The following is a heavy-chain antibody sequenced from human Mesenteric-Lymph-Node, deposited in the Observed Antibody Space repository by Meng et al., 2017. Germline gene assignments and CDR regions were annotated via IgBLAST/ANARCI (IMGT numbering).Heavy chain of an antibody. CDR3: TRADIAAAGTGGY. V-gene: IGHV1-18*01. J-gene: IGHJ4*02. D-gene: IGHD6-13*01. CDR1: GYTFSNYC. CDR2: ISGYSGNT. Sequence: QVQLVQSGAEVKKPGASVMVSCKATGYTFSNYCISWVRQAPGQGLEWMGWISGYSGNTKYAQKLQGRVTMTTDTSTNTAYMELRSLRSDDTAVYYCTRADIAAAGTGGYWGQGTLVTVSS.